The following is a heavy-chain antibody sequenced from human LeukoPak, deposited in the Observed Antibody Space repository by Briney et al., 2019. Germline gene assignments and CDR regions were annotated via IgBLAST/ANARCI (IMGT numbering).Heavy chain of an antibody. V-gene: IGHV1-2*02. CDR2: INPNSGGT. CDR3: ARDISAGIYMYEY. Sequence: ASVKVSCKASGYTFTGYYMHWVRQAPGQGLEWMGWINPNSGGTNYAQKFQGRVTMTRDTSISTAYMELSRLRSDDTAVYYCARDISAGIYMYEYWGQGSLVTVSS. D-gene: IGHD2-15*01. J-gene: IGHJ4*02. CDR1: GYTFTGYY.